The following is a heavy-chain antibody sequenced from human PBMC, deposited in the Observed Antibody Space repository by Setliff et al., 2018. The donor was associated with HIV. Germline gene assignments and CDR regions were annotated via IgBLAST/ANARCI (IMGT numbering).Heavy chain of an antibody. CDR3: ARFLPGYSSSWYFVYSYYGMDV. V-gene: IGHV1-8*02. D-gene: IGHD6-13*01. CDR1: GYTFSSHG. J-gene: IGHJ6*02. Sequence: GASVKVSCKASGYTFSSHGINWVRQATGQGLEWMGWMNPKSGNSGYAQKFQGRVTMTRNTSISTAYMELRSLTSEDTAVYYCARFLPGYSSSWYFVYSYYGMDVWGQGTTVTAP. CDR2: MNPKSGNS.